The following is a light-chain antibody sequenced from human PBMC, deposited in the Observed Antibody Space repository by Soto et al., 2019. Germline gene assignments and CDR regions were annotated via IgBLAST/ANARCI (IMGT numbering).Light chain of an antibody. Sequence: QSVLTQPPSVSGSPGQSVTISCTGPSSDVGSYNRLSWYQQPPGTAPKLIMYEVNTRPSGVPDRFSGSKSGSTASLTISGHQAEDEADYYCSSYTSTSTPCVFGTGTKVTVL. J-gene: IGLJ1*01. CDR2: EVN. CDR3: SSYTSTSTPCV. CDR1: SSDVGSYNR. V-gene: IGLV2-18*02.